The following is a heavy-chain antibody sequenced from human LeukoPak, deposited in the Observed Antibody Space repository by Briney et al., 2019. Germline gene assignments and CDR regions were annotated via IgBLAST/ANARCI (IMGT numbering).Heavy chain of an antibody. CDR3: ARLGTGYDSSRYSIGWFDP. Sequence: RASETLSLTCTVPGGSIRISTYYWGWIRQPPGKGLEWIGNIYYSRSTYYNPSLKSRVTISVDTSKNQFSLRLSSVTAADTAVYYCARLGTGYDSSRYSIGWFDPWGQGTLVTVSS. CDR2: IYYSRST. CDR1: GGSIRISTYY. J-gene: IGHJ5*02. D-gene: IGHD3-22*01. V-gene: IGHV4-39*01.